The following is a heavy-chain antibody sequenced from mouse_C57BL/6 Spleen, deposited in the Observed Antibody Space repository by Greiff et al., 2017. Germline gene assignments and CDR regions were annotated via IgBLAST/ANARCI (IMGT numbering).Heavy chain of an antibody. V-gene: IGHV1-39*01. J-gene: IGHJ2*01. CDR1: GYSFTDYN. D-gene: IGHD1-1*01. CDR3: ARASRITTAPDY. CDR2: INPNYGTT. Sequence: EVQLQQSGPELVKPGASVKISCKASGYSFTDYNMNWVKQSNGKSLEWIGVINPNYGTTSYNQKFKGKATLTVDQSSSTAHMQLKSLTSEDAAVSYCARASRITTAPDYWGQGTTLTVSS.